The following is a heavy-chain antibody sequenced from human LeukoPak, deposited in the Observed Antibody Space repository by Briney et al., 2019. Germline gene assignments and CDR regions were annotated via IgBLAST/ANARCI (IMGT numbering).Heavy chain of an antibody. CDR1: GGTFSSYA. D-gene: IGHD3-22*01. CDR2: ISAYNGNT. CDR3: ARTNVYYYASSDYYPYFDY. Sequence: ASVKVSCKDSGGTFSSYAISRVRQAPGQGLEWMGWISAYNGNTNYAQKLRDRVTMTTDTSTSTAYMELRSLRSDDTAVYYCARTNVYYYASSDYYPYFDYWAQGTLVTVSS. V-gene: IGHV1-18*01. J-gene: IGHJ4*02.